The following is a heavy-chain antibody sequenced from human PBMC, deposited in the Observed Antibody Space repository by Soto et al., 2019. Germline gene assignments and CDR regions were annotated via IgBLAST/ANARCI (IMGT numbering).Heavy chain of an antibody. CDR1: GFTFDDYT. D-gene: IGHD3-22*01. V-gene: IGHV3-43*01. CDR3: AKDLAPEYYYDSSGYHYYYYGMDV. J-gene: IGHJ6*02. CDR2: ISWDGGST. Sequence: GGSLRLSCAASGFTFDDYTMHWVRQAPGKGLEWVSLISWDGGSTYYADSVKGRFTISRDNSKNSLYLQMNSLRTEDTALYYCAKDLAPEYYYDSSGYHYYYYGMDVWGQGTTVTVSS.